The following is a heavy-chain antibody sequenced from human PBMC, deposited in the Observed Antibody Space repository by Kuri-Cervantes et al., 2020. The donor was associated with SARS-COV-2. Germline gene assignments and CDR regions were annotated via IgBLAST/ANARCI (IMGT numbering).Heavy chain of an antibody. J-gene: IGHJ4*02. V-gene: IGHV3-30*03. CDR3: ARGRVGVQDF. CDR1: GFTFSSYS. Sequence: GGSLRLSCAASGFTFSSYSMNWVRQTPGEGLEWVAITSYDGTSKYYADSVKGRFTISRDNSKNTLYLQMNNLRGDDTAVYFCARGRVGVQDFWGQGTLVTVSS. CDR2: TSYDGTSK. D-gene: IGHD2-21*01.